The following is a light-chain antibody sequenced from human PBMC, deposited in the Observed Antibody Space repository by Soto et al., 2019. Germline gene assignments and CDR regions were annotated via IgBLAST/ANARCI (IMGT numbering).Light chain of an antibody. CDR3: QQYGLQGT. CDR2: DAS. J-gene: IGKJ1*01. Sequence: DIQMTQSPSTLSAFVGDRVTITCRVSQTIRNYLAWYQQKPGKAPDLLIYDASSLENEVPSRFSGSGFGTEFTLTISSLQPDDSATYYCQQYGLQGTFGQGTKVDIK. V-gene: IGKV1-5*01. CDR1: QTIRNY.